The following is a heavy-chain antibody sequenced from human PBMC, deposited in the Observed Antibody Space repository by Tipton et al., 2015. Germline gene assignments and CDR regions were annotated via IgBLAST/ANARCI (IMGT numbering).Heavy chain of an antibody. V-gene: IGHV3-23*01. J-gene: IGHJ6*02. CDR3: AKAHDSRSRKYYYAMDI. CDR2: ISGSGGVT. D-gene: IGHD1-1*01. Sequence: GSLRLSCVVSGFTFSSYAMSSYAMSWVRQAPGKGLEWVSAISGSGGVTSYADSVKGRFTISRDSSNNTLYLQMNSLRAEDTAIYFCAKAHDSRSRKYYYAMDIWGQGTTVTVSS. CDR1: GFTFSSYAMSSYA.